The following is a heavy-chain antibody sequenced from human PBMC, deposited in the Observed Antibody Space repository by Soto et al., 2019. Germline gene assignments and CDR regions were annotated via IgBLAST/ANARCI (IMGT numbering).Heavy chain of an antibody. Sequence: SVKVSCKASVGTFSSYAISWVRQAPGQGLEWMGGIIPIFGTANYAQKFQGRVTITADESTSTAYMELSSLRSEDTAVYYCARALIAAAARYYFDYWGQGTLVTVSS. J-gene: IGHJ4*02. D-gene: IGHD6-13*01. CDR3: ARALIAAAARYYFDY. V-gene: IGHV1-69*13. CDR2: IIPIFGTA. CDR1: VGTFSSYA.